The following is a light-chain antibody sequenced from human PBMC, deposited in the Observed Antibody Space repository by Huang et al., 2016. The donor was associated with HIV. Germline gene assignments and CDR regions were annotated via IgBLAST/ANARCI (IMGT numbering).Light chain of an antibody. J-gene: IGKJ2*01. CDR2: AAS. Sequence: DIQMTQSPSSLSASVGDRVTITCRASQSIRSYLIWYQQKPGKAPKLLIYAASSLQSGVPSRFSGSGSGTDFTLTISSLQPEDFATYYCQQSYSTLRYTVGQGTKLEIK. CDR1: QSIRSY. V-gene: IGKV1-39*01. CDR3: QQSYSTLRYT.